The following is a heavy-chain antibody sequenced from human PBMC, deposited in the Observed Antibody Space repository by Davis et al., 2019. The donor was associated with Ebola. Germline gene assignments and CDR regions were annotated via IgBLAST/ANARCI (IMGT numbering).Heavy chain of an antibody. J-gene: IGHJ5*02. CDR3: AREHRHWFDP. CDR2: INPNSGGT. Sequence: ASVKVSCKAFGFTLTDYYMHWVRQAPGQGLEWMGWINPNSGGTNYAQKFQGRVTMTRDTSISTAYMELSRLRSDDTAVYYCAREHRHWFDPWGQGTLVTVSS. CDR1: GFTLTDYY. V-gene: IGHV1-2*02.